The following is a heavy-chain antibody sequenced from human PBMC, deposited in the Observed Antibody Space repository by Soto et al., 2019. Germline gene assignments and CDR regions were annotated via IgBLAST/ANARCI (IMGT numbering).Heavy chain of an antibody. J-gene: IGHJ4*02. V-gene: IGHV3-30-3*01. CDR3: ARDSPINLDRSMRLDY. Sequence: QVQLVESGGGVVQPGRSLRLSCAASGFTFSSYAMHWVRQAPGKGLEWVAVIPYDGSNKYYADSVKGRFSISRDNSKNTLYLQMNSLRAEDTAVYYCARDSPINLDRSMRLDYWGQGTLVTVSS. CDR1: GFTFSSYA. CDR2: IPYDGSNK. D-gene: IGHD1-20*01.